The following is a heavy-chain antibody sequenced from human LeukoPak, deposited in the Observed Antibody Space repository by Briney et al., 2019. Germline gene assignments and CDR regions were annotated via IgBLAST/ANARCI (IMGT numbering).Heavy chain of an antibody. CDR2: VSYDGNNK. CDR1: GFTFSSYG. V-gene: IGHV3-30*03. CDR3: ARESKAFDI. Sequence: GGSLRLSCAASGFTFSSYGMHWVRQAPGKGLEWVAVVSYDGNNKYYADSVKGRFTISRDSSKNTLYLQMNSLRAEDTAVYYCARESKAFDIWGQGTMVTVSS. J-gene: IGHJ3*02.